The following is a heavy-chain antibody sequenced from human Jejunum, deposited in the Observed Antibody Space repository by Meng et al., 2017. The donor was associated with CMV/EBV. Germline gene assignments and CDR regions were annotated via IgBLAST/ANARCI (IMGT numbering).Heavy chain of an antibody. Sequence: QITLKESGPTLVKPTQTLTLTCTFSGFSLSTSGVGVGWIRQPPGKALECLAVIYWDDDRRYSPSLRNRLAITKDTSKNQVVLTMTNMDPVDTATYYCAHRLSHPYWNEGVFDRWGQGILVTVSS. D-gene: IGHD1-1*01. V-gene: IGHV2-5*02. J-gene: IGHJ4*02. CDR3: AHRLSHPYWNEGVFDR. CDR2: IYWDDDR. CDR1: GFSLSTSGVG.